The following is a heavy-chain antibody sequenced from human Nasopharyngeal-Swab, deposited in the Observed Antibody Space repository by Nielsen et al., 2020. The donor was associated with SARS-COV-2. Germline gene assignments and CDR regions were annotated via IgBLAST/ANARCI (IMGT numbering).Heavy chain of an antibody. V-gene: IGHV4-39*07. D-gene: IGHD5-24*01. CDR2: IYYSGST. J-gene: IGHJ6*03. CDR3: ARDFGWLQSAYYYYYMDV. Sequence: SETLSLTCTVSGGSISSSSYYWGWIRQPPGKGLEWIGSIYYSGSTYYNPSLKSRVTISVDTSKNQFSLKLSSVTAADTAVYYCARDFGWLQSAYYYYYMDVWGKGTTVTVSS. CDR1: GGSISSSSYY.